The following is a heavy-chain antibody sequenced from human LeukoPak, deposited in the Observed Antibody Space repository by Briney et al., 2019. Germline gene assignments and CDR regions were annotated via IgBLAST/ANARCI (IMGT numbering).Heavy chain of an antibody. CDR3: ARSPSGYRFDY. J-gene: IGHJ4*02. D-gene: IGHD3-22*01. Sequence: SETLCLTCTVSGGSISSSSYYWTWIRQPPGKGLEWIGYIYYSGSTKYNPYLKSRVTISADTSRNQFSLKLSSVTAADTAVYYCARSPSGYRFDYWGQGILVTVSS. CDR2: IYYSGST. CDR1: GGSISSSSYY. V-gene: IGHV4-61*01.